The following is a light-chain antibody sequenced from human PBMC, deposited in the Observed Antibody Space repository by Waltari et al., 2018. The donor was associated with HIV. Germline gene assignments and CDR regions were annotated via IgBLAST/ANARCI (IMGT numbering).Light chain of an antibody. CDR2: SNT. CDR1: STKVGSDT. J-gene: IGLJ2*01. CDR3: AGWDDSVQGHV. V-gene: IGLV1-44*01. Sequence: QSVLTQPPSASATPGQRVTISCSGASTKVGSDTVNWYQQLPGTAPKLLIFSNTQRPSGVPDRFSGSKSGTSASLAISGLQSDDEATYDCAGWDDSVQGHVFGGGTKLTVL.